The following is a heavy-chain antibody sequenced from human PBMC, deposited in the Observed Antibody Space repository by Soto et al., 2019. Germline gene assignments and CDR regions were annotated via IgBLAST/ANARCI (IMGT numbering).Heavy chain of an antibody. CDR2: INHSGST. J-gene: IGHJ4*02. CDR1: DGSFSGYY. V-gene: IGHV4-34*01. Sequence: SETLSLTCAVYDGSFSGYYWTWIRQPPGTGLEWIGEINHSGSTNYNPSLKSRVTISVDTSKNQFSLKLTSVTAADTAVYYCARDKITGLFDYWGQGTLVPSPQ. CDR3: ARDKITGLFDY. D-gene: IGHD2-8*02.